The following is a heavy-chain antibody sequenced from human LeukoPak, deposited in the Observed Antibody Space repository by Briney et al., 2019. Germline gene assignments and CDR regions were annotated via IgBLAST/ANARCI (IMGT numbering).Heavy chain of an antibody. CDR2: INPNSGDT. CDR1: GYTFTADY. J-gene: IGHJ4*02. D-gene: IGHD2-21*01. CDR3: ARGQIASYYYSDY. Sequence: GASVKVSCKASGYTFTADYMHWVRQAPGQGLDWMGWINPNSGDTNYAQKFQGRVTMTRDTSISTAYMELSSLRSDDAAVYYCARGQIASYYYSDYWGQGTLVTVSS. V-gene: IGHV1-2*02.